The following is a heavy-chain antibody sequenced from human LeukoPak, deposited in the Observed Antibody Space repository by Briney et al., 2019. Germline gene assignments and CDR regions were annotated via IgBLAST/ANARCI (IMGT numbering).Heavy chain of an antibody. V-gene: IGHV7-4-1*02. CDR1: GGTFSSYA. Sequence: ASVKVSCKASGGTFSSYAISWVRQAPGQGLEWMGWINTNTGNPTYAQGFTGRFVFSLDTSVSTAYLQISSLKAEDTAVYYCARARGGSGGSWLFYWGQGTLVTVSS. CDR3: ARARGGSGGSWLFY. J-gene: IGHJ4*02. D-gene: IGHD2-15*01. CDR2: INTNTGNP.